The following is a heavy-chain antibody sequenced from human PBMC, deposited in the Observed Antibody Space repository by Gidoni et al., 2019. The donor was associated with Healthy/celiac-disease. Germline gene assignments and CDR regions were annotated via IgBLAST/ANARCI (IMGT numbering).Heavy chain of an antibody. CDR3: ARAVVRGVITTGIFDY. CDR1: GGSISRRGYY. J-gene: IGHJ4*02. CDR2: IYYSGST. Sequence: QVQLQESGPGLVKPSQTLSLTCTVSGGSISRRGYYWSGIRQHPGKGLEWIGYIYYSGSTYYNPSLKSLVTISVDTSKNQFSLKLSSVTAADTAVYYCARAVVRGVITTGIFDYWGQGTLVTVSS. D-gene: IGHD3-10*01. V-gene: IGHV4-31*01.